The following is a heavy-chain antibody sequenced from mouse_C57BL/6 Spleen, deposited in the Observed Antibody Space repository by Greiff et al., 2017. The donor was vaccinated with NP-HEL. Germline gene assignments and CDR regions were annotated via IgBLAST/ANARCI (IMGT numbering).Heavy chain of an antibody. CDR3: ARSITTVGATDY. V-gene: IGHV1-9*01. J-gene: IGHJ2*01. CDR2: IFPGSGGT. D-gene: IGHD1-1*01. Sequence: QVQLQQSGAELMKPGASVKLSCKASGYTFTGYWIEWVKQRPGHGLEWIGDIFPGSGGTNYNEKFKGKATFTADTSSNTAYMQLSSLTAEDSAIYYCARSITTVGATDYWGQGTTLTVSS. CDR1: GYTFTGYW.